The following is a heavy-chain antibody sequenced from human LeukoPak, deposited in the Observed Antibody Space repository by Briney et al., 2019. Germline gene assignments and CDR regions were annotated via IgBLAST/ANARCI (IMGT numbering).Heavy chain of an antibody. CDR2: IYESGDT. D-gene: IGHD3-16*01. Sequence: TSETLSLTCTVSGYSVSSFYFWGWIRQPPGRGLEWIGSIYESGDTYYNPSLKGRVTISIDTSKNQFSLKLTSVTVADTAVYYCSRVGEGLKDWYFDFWGRGTLVAVSS. J-gene: IGHJ2*01. V-gene: IGHV4-38-2*02. CDR3: SRVGEGLKDWYFDF. CDR1: GYSVSSFYF.